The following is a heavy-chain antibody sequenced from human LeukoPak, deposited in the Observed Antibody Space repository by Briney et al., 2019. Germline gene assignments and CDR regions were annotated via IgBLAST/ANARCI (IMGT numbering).Heavy chain of an antibody. V-gene: IGHV3-20*04. Sequence: GGSLRLSCAASGFTFDDYGMSWVRQAPGKGLEWVSGINWNGGSTGYADSVKGRFTISRDNAKNSLYLQMNSLRAEDTAVYYCARGGSGSYLFDYWGQGTLVTVSS. CDR1: GFTFDDYG. CDR3: ARGGSGSYLFDY. CDR2: INWNGGST. J-gene: IGHJ4*02. D-gene: IGHD1-26*01.